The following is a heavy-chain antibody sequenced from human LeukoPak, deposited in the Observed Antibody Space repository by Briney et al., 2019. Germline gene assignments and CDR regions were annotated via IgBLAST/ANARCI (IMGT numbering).Heavy chain of an antibody. CDR3: ARGHGGWFIVNFDY. D-gene: IGHD6-19*01. J-gene: IGHJ4*02. CDR2: IYHSGST. V-gene: IGHV4-59*01. Sequence: PSETLSLTCTVSGGFISGYYWSWIRQPPGKGLEWIGYIYHSGSTNYNPSLKSRVTISVDTSRNQFSLKLSSVTAADTAVYYCARGHGGWFIVNFDYWGQGTLVTVSS. CDR1: GGFISGYY.